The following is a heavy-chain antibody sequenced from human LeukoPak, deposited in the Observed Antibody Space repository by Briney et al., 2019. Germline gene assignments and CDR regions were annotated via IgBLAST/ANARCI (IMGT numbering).Heavy chain of an antibody. Sequence: PSETLSLTCTVSGGSISSYYWSWIRQPPGKGLEWIGYIYYSGSTNYNPSLKSRVPISVDTSKNQFSLKLSSVTAADTAVYYCARVVLVGDAFDIWGQGTMVTVSS. CDR1: GGSISSYY. V-gene: IGHV4-59*01. CDR2: IYYSGST. CDR3: ARVVLVGDAFDI. J-gene: IGHJ3*02.